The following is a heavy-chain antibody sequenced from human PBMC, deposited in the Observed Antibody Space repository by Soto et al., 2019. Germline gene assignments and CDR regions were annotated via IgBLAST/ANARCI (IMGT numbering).Heavy chain of an antibody. CDR1: GGSISSGSYY. CDR2: IYYSGST. J-gene: IGHJ4*02. Sequence: QLQLQESGPGLVKPSETLSLTCTVSGGSISSGSYYWGWIRQPPGKGLEWIGSIYYSGSTYYNPSLKRRVTISVDTSKNQFSLKLSSVTAADTAVYYCARHAVHSSGLTDYWGQGTLVTVSS. D-gene: IGHD6-19*01. V-gene: IGHV4-39*01. CDR3: ARHAVHSSGLTDY.